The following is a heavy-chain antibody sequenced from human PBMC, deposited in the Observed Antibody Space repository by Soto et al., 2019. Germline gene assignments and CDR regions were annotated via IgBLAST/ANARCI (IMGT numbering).Heavy chain of an antibody. CDR3: AKDPPMDT. V-gene: IGHV4-4*02. Sequence: QVRLQESGPGLVEPSGTLSLTCTVSGDSITNSHWWSWVRQPPGNGLAWIGEVFHSGSTRYNTSLKGRVTISVDKSKTQFALRLTSVTAADTAVYYCAKDPPMDTWGQVILVAVSS. J-gene: IGHJ5*02. CDR1: GDSITNSHW. CDR2: VFHSGST.